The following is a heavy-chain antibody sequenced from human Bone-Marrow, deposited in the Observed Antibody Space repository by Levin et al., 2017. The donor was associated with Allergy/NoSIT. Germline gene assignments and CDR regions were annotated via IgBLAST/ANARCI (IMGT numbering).Heavy chain of an antibody. CDR3: TRSQFIDSKSFNYYGLDV. D-gene: IGHD4-11*01. CDR2: VWYDGSKK. CDR1: GFTLSDYG. V-gene: IGHV3-33*01. Sequence: GESLKISCVASGFTLSDYGIHWVRQAPGKGLEWVAGVWYDGSKKYYRDSVKGRFTISRDKSEDTVYLQINSLRAEDTAVYFCTRSQFIDSKSFNYYGLDVWGQGTTVSVSS. J-gene: IGHJ6*02.